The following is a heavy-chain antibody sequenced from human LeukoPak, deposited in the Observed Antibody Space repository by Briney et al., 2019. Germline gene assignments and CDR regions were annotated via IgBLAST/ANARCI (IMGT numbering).Heavy chain of an antibody. D-gene: IGHD6-13*01. V-gene: IGHV1-24*01. CDR2: FDPEDGET. Sequence: ASVKVSCKVSGYTLTELSMHWVRQAPGKGLEWMGGFDPEDGETIYAQKFQGRVTMTEDTSTDTAYMELSSLRSEDTAVYYCARVGSSWFYYYYYGMDVWGQGTTVTVSS. CDR3: ARVGSSWFYYYYYGMDV. J-gene: IGHJ6*02. CDR1: GYTLTELS.